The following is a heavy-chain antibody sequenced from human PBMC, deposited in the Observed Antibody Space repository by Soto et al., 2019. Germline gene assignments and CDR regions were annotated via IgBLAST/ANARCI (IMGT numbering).Heavy chain of an antibody. Sequence: SETLSLTCTVSGGSISSGGYSWTWIRQPPGRGLEWIGYIYHSGSSYYNPSLKSRVTISVDRSKNQFSLKLSSVTAADTAVYYCARAHYGDYGYGMDVWGQGTTVTVSS. J-gene: IGHJ6*02. V-gene: IGHV4-30-2*01. CDR1: GGSISSGGYS. CDR3: ARAHYGDYGYGMDV. CDR2: IYHSGSS. D-gene: IGHD4-17*01.